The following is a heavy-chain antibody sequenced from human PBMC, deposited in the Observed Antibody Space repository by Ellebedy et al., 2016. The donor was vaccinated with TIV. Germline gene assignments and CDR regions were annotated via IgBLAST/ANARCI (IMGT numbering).Heavy chain of an antibody. CDR2: ITPGGRSE. V-gene: IGHV3-11*01. D-gene: IGHD3-16*01. Sequence: GGSLRLSXAASGFTFADYSVSWIRQAPGKGLEWVSHITPGGRSEFFSASMKGRFTVSRDDAKNSVLLQMNSLRAEDTAVYFCAGGPDDASSFFFDIWGRGTLVTVSS. CDR3: AGGPDDASSFFFDI. CDR1: GFTFADYS. J-gene: IGHJ4*02.